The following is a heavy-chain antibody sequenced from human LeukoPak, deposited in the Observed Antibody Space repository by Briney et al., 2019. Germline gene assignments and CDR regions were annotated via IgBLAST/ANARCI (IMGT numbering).Heavy chain of an antibody. CDR2: IYTSGST. D-gene: IGHD6-13*01. V-gene: IGHV4-4*09. CDR3: ARHWTAAAGRTPTYYYFDY. J-gene: IGHJ4*02. Sequence: KSSETLSLTCTVSGGSISSYYWSWIRQPPGKGLEWIGYIYTSGSTNYNPSLKSRVTISVDTSKNQFSLKLSSVTAADTAVYYCARHWTAAAGRTPTYYYFDYWGQGTLVTVSS. CDR1: GGSISSYY.